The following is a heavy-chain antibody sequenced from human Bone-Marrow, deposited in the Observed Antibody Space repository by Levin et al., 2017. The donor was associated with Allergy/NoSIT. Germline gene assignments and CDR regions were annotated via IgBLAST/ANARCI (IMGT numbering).Heavy chain of an antibody. CDR1: GDSVSSNSAA. V-gene: IGHV6-1*01. D-gene: IGHD2-15*01. CDR2: TYYRSKWYN. Sequence: SQTLSLTCAISGDSVSSNSAAWNWIRQSPSRGLEWLGRTYYRSKWYNDYAVSVKSRITINPDTSKNQFSLQLNSVTPEDTAVYYCARETEDLGYCSGGSCFNWFDPWGQGTLVTVSS. CDR3: ARETEDLGYCSGGSCFNWFDP. J-gene: IGHJ5*02.